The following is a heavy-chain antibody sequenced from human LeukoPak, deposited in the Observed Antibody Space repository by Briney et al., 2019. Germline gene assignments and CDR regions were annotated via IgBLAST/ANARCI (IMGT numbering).Heavy chain of an antibody. CDR3: ARVLRYFEAVDY. Sequence: GGSLRLFCAASGFTFSSYAMSWVRQGPVKGLEWVSTVIGSGDSTYYADSVKGRFTISRDITKNTLYLQMNSLRAEDTAIYYCARVLRYFEAVDYWGQGVLVTVSS. D-gene: IGHD3-9*01. CDR2: VIGSGDST. CDR1: GFTFSSYA. V-gene: IGHV3-23*01. J-gene: IGHJ4*02.